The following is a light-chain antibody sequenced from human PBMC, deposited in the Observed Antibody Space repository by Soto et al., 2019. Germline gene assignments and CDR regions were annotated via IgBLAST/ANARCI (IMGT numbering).Light chain of an antibody. CDR1: SSDIGTYNH. Sequence: HSVLTQPASVSGSPGQSIAISCAGTSSDIGTYNHVSWYQQHPGKAPQLIIYEDINRPSGLSSRFSGSKSGNTASLTISGLQAEDEADYFCCSYTTSSTLVCGTGTKLTVL. J-gene: IGLJ1*01. CDR2: EDI. CDR3: CSYTTSSTLV. V-gene: IGLV2-14*01.